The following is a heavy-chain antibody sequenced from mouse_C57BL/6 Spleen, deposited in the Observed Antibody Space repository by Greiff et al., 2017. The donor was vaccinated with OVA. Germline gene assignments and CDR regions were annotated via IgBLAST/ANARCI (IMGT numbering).Heavy chain of an antibody. V-gene: IGHV7-3*01. Sequence: EVQLVESGGGLVQPGGSLTLSCAASGFTFTDYYMSWVRQPPGKALEWLGFIRNKANGYTTEYSASVKGRFTISRDNSHSILYLQMNALRAEDSATYYCARYPSTVVAYYFDYWGQGTTLTVSS. CDR3: ARYPSTVVAYYFDY. CDR1: GFTFTDYY. J-gene: IGHJ2*01. CDR2: IRNKANGYTT. D-gene: IGHD1-1*01.